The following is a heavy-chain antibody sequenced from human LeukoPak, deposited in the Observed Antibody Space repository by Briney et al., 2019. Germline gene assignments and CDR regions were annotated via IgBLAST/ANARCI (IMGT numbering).Heavy chain of an antibody. CDR3: ARGKKWDYSIDY. D-gene: IGHD1-7*01. J-gene: IGHJ4*02. CDR2: MNPNSGNT. V-gene: IGHV1-8*01. Sequence: ASVNVSCKASGYTFFSYDINWVRQATGQGLEWMGWMNPNSGNTGYAQKFQGRVTMTRNTSISTAYMELSSLRSEDTAVYYCARGKKWDYSIDYWGQGTLVTVSS. CDR1: GYTFFSYD.